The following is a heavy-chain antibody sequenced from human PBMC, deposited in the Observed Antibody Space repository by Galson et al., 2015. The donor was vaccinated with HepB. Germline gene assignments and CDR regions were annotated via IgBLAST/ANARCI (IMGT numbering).Heavy chain of an antibody. D-gene: IGHD1-26*01. CDR1: TSIFSTYS. CDR3: ASAKGADNWFDS. CDR2: ISSSSSTR. V-gene: IGHV3-48*04. Sequence: SLRLSCAASTSIFSTYSMDWVRQAPGKGLEWVSYISSSSSTRYYADSVKGRFTISRDNAKNSLYLRMNSLRAEDTAVYYCASAKGADNWFDSWGQGTLVTVSS. J-gene: IGHJ5*01.